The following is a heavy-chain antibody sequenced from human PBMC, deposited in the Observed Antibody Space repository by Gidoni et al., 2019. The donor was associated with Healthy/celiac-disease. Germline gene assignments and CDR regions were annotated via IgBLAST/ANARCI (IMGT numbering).Heavy chain of an antibody. Sequence: QLQLQESGPGLVKPSETLSLTCTVSGGSISSSSYYWGWIRQPPGKGLEWIGSIYYSGSTYYNPSLKSRVTISVDTPKNQFSLKLSSVTAADTAVYYCARRDYDFWSGYTGNWFDPWGQGTLVTVSS. V-gene: IGHV4-39*01. CDR1: GGSISSSSYY. CDR3: ARRDYDFWSGYTGNWFDP. CDR2: IYYSGST. J-gene: IGHJ5*02. D-gene: IGHD3-3*01.